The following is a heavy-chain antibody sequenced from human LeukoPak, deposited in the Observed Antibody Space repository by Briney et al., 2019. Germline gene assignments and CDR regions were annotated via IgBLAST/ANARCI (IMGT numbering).Heavy chain of an antibody. V-gene: IGHV3-21*01. CDR1: GFTFSSYS. J-gene: IGHJ6*03. Sequence: PGGSLRLSCAASGFTFSSYSMNWVRQAPGKGLEWVSSISSSSSYIYYADSVKGRFTISRDNAKNSMYLQMNSVRAEDTAVYYWARGDPPYYYYYMDVWGKGTTVTVSS. CDR3: ARGDPPYYYYYMDV. CDR2: ISSSSSYI.